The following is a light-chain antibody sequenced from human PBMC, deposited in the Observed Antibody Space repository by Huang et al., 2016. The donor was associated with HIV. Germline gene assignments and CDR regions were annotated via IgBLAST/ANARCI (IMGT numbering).Light chain of an antibody. CDR1: LILLYRSNNKNC. Sequence: DIVMTQSPDSLAVSLWERATFNCTSSLILLYRSNNKNCLAWYQQKPGQPPKQLISWASTREFGVPDRCSGSGSGTDFTLTISSLQAEDVAVYYCQQYYSSPYTFGQGTKLEIK. J-gene: IGKJ2*01. V-gene: IGKV4-1*01. CDR2: WAS. CDR3: QQYYSSPYT.